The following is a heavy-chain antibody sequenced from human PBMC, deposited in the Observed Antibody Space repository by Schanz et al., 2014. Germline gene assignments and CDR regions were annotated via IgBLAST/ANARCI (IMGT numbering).Heavy chain of an antibody. CDR3: AQTRGTFMVPIDN. D-gene: IGHD3-3*02. Sequence: QGQLVESGGGVVQPGRSLRLSCAASGITLSGYGLHWVRQAPGKGLEWVGFISFDGRNTGYAHSVKGRFTISRDNARNSLYLQLNSLRVEDSGVYFCAQTRGTFMVPIDNWGQGVRVIVSS. CDR1: GITLSGYG. CDR2: ISFDGRNT. J-gene: IGHJ4*02. V-gene: IGHV3-30*03.